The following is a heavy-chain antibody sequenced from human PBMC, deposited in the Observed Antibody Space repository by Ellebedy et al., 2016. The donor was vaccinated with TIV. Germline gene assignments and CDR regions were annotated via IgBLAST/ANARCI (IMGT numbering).Heavy chain of an antibody. CDR3: ATTYSSSWYLGAFDI. D-gene: IGHD6-13*01. Sequence: ASVKVSCXVSGYTLTAFSIHWVRQAPGKGLEWMGGFDPEDGERLYAQKLQGRVTMTEDTSTDTAYMELTSLTSGDTAVYYCATTYSSSWYLGAFDIWGQGTMVTVSS. CDR1: GYTLTAFS. J-gene: IGHJ3*02. V-gene: IGHV1-24*01. CDR2: FDPEDGER.